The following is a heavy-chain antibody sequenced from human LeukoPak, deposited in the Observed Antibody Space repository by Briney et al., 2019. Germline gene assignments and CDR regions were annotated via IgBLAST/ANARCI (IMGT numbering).Heavy chain of an antibody. D-gene: IGHD3-10*01. Sequence: GGSLRLSCAASGFTFSSYEMNWVRQAPGKRLEWVSYISSSGSTIYYADSVKGRFTISRDNAKNSLYLQMNSLRAEDTAVYYCARSSSPYGSGSYPQGYWGQGTLVTVSS. CDR1: GFTFSSYE. V-gene: IGHV3-48*03. J-gene: IGHJ4*02. CDR3: ARSSSPYGSGSYPQGY. CDR2: ISSSGSTI.